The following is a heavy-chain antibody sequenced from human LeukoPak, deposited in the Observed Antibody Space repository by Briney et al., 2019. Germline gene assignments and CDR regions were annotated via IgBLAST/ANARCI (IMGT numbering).Heavy chain of an antibody. CDR1: GFTFSGFA. J-gene: IGHJ6*03. CDR2: ISGSAGAT. V-gene: IGHV3-23*01. D-gene: IGHD2-2*02. CDR3: AKDSCLRTNPSCYSSAENYHYYMDV. Sequence: GGSLRLSCEPSGFTFSGFAMSWVRQAPGKGLESVAAISGSAGATHYADSVKGRFTISRDNSKNTLYLHMSSLRAEDTAVYFCAKDSCLRTNPSCYSSAENYHYYMDVWGKGTTVTVSS.